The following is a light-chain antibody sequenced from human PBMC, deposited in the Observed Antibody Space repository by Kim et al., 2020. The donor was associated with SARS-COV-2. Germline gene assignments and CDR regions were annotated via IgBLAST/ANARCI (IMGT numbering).Light chain of an antibody. Sequence: DIQMTQSPSSLSASLGDTVTITCRASQTIDRNLNWYQQRPGKAPDLLIFGASGLQSGVPSRFSGSGSGTDFTLTISGLEAEDFATYVCQQSYKTPWTFGHGTKLEI. CDR2: GAS. CDR1: QTIDRN. V-gene: IGKV1-39*01. J-gene: IGKJ1*01. CDR3: QQSYKTPWT.